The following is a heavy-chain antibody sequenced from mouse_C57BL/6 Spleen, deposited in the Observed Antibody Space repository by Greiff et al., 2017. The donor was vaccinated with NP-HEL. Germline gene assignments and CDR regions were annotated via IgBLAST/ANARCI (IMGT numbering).Heavy chain of an antibody. CDR1: GYTFTSYG. CDR2: IYPRSGNT. J-gene: IGHJ4*01. D-gene: IGHD2-2*01. Sequence: QVQLQQSGAELARPGASVKLSCKASGYTFTSYGISWVKQRTGQGLEWIGEIYPRSGNTYYNEKFKGKATLTADKSSSTAYMELRSLTSEDSAVYYCARGYDGADLNAMDYWGQGTSVTVSS. CDR3: ARGYDGADLNAMDY. V-gene: IGHV1-81*01.